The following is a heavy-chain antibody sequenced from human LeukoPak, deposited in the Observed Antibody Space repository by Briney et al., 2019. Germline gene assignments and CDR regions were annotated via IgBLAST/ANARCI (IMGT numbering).Heavy chain of an antibody. CDR1: GFTFSNYE. CDR2: ISSSGSTI. J-gene: IGHJ4*02. Sequence: GGPLRLSCAASGFTFSNYEMNWVRQAPGKGLEWVSYISSSGSTIFYADSVKGRFTISRDNAKNSLYLQMNSLRAEDTAVYHCARELYSGSYNYWGQGTLVTVSS. V-gene: IGHV3-48*03. CDR3: ARELYSGSYNY. D-gene: IGHD1-26*01.